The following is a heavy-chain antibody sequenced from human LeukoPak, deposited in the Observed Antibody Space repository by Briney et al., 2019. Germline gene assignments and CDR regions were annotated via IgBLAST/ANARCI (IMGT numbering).Heavy chain of an antibody. CDR3: AREGPLGHFDY. CDR1: GGTFSSYA. Sequence: GASVKVSCKASGGTFSSYAISWVRQAPGQGLEWMGGIIPIFGTANYAQKFQGRVTITTDESTSTAYMELSSPRSEDTAVYYCAREGPLGHFDYWGQGTLVTVSS. J-gene: IGHJ4*02. CDR2: IIPIFGTA. V-gene: IGHV1-69*05. D-gene: IGHD3-16*01.